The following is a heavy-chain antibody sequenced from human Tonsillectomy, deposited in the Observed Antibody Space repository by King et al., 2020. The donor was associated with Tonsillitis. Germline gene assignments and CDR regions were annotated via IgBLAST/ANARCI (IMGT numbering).Heavy chain of an antibody. J-gene: IGHJ4*02. CDR2: IKQDGSEK. CDR1: GFTFSSYW. CDR3: PSAGRYCSSTSCYYYFDY. D-gene: IGHD2-2*01. Sequence: VQLVESGGGLVQPGGSLRLSCAASGFTFSSYWMSWVRQAPGKGLEWVANIKQDGSEKSYVDSVKGRFTISRDNAKNSLYLQMNSLRAEDTAVYYCPSAGRYCSSTSCYYYFDYWGQGTLVTDSS. V-gene: IGHV3-7*03.